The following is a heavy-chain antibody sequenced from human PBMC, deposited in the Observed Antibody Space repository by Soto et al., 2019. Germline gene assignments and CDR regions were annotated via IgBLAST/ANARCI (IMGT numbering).Heavy chain of an antibody. Sequence: SETLSLTCTVSGGSISSSSYYWGWIRQPPGKGLEWIGSIYYSGSTYYNPSLKSRVTISVDTSKNQFSLKLSSVTAADTAVYYCALTPGVVVPAAIPNWFDPWGQGTLVTVSS. J-gene: IGHJ5*02. D-gene: IGHD2-2*02. CDR3: ALTPGVVVPAAIPNWFDP. CDR1: GGSISSSSYY. V-gene: IGHV4-39*01. CDR2: IYYSGST.